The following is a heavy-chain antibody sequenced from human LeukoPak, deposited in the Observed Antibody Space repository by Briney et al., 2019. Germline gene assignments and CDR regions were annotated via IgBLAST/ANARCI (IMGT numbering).Heavy chain of an antibody. CDR3: ARAYDSGWPFDY. CDR2: LSSDGMTI. J-gene: IGHJ4*02. CDR1: GFTFSSNW. V-gene: IGHV3-74*01. Sequence: GGSLRLSCAASGFTFSSNWMHWVRQAPGKGLVWVSRLSSDGMTITYADFVKGRFTISRDNAKNSLYLQMNSLRAEDTAVYYCARAYDSGWPFDYWGQGTLVTVSS. D-gene: IGHD6-19*01.